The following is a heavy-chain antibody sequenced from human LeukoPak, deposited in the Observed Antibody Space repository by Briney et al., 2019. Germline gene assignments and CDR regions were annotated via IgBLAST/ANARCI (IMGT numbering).Heavy chain of an antibody. V-gene: IGHV4-39*01. Sequence: SETLSLTCTVSGDSISPSSYFWAWLRQSPRKGLEWIGNIFYSGRAYYNPSLESRVTMSIDTSKNQFSLNLNSVTATDTAVYYCARRQYYDGVDYWGQGTLVTVSS. CDR2: IFYSGRA. D-gene: IGHD3-22*01. CDR1: GDSISPSSYF. J-gene: IGHJ4*02. CDR3: ARRQYYDGVDY.